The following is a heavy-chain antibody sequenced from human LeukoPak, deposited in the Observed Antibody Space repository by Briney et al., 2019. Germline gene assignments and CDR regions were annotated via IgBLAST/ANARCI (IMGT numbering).Heavy chain of an antibody. J-gene: IGHJ3*02. D-gene: IGHD2-2*01. CDR2: IYYSGST. Sequence: SETLSLTCTVSGGSISSYYWSWIRQPPGKGLEWIGYIYYSGSTYYNPSLKSRVTISVDTSKNQFSLKLSSVTAADTAVYYCARGYIVVVPAATADDAFDIWGQGTMVTVSS. CDR1: GGSISSYY. V-gene: IGHV4-30-4*01. CDR3: ARGYIVVVPAATADDAFDI.